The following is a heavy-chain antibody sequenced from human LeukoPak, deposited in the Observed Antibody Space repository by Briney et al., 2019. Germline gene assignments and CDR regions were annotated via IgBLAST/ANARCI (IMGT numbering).Heavy chain of an antibody. CDR1: GGSFSGYY. D-gene: IGHD3-3*01. CDR3: ARGPSTYYDFWSGYFFPASSGPVFDY. CDR2: INHSGST. J-gene: IGHJ4*02. Sequence: PSETLSLTCAVYGGSFSGYYWSWIRQPPGKGLEWIGEINHSGSTNYNPSLKSRVTISVDTSENQFSLKLSSVTAADTAVYYCARGPSTYYDFWSGYFFPASSGPVFDYWGQGTLVTVSS. V-gene: IGHV4-34*01.